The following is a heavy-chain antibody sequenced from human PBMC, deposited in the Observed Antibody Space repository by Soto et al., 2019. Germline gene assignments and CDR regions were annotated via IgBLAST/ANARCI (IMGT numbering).Heavy chain of an antibody. D-gene: IGHD4-17*01. CDR1: GGTFSSYA. V-gene: IGHV1-69*13. CDR3: ATLGTTVTTYYYYYGMDV. Sequence: GASVKVSCKASGGTFSSYAISWVRQAPGQGLEWMGGIIPIFGTANYAQKFQGRVTITADESTSTAYMELSSLRSEDTAVYYCATLGTTVTTYYYYYGMDVWGQGTTVTVSS. CDR2: IIPIFGTA. J-gene: IGHJ6*02.